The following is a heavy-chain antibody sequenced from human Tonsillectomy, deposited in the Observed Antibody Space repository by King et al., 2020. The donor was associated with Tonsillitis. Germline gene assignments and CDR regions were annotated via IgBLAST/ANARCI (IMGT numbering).Heavy chain of an antibody. J-gene: IGHJ6*02. V-gene: IGHV5-10-1*03. Sequence: VQLVESGAEVKKPGESLRISCKGSGYRFTSYWINWVRQMPGKGLEWMGRIDPSDSYTKYSPSFQGHVTISADKSISSAYMQWSSLKASDTAKYYCARMPTLHYYGMDVWGQGTTVIVSS. CDR1: GYRFTSYW. CDR2: IDPSDSYT. D-gene: IGHD3-16*01. CDR3: ARMPTLHYYGMDV.